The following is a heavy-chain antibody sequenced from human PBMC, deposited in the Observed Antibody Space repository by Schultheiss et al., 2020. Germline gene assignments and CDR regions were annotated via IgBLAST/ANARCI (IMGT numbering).Heavy chain of an antibody. CDR3: GRGPRGNTYVDN. D-gene: IGHD5-18*01. CDR2: IIPILGIA. Sequence: SVKVSCKASGGTFSSYAISWVRQAPGQGLEWMGRIIPILGIANYAQKFQGRVTITADKSTSTAYMELRSLRSEDTALYYCGRGPRGNTYVDNWGQGTLVNV. V-gene: IGHV1-69*04. CDR1: GGTFSSYA. J-gene: IGHJ4*02.